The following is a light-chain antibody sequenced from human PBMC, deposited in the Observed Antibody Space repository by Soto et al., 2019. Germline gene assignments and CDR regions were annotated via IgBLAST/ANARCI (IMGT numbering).Light chain of an antibody. V-gene: IGKV1-5*03. CDR1: QSISSW. CDR2: KAS. Sequence: DIQMTQSPSTLSASVGDRVTITCRASQSISSWLAWYQKKPGKAPNLLIYKASSLESGVTSRFSGSGSGTEFTLTISTLQPDDFATYYCQQYNSYPLTFGGGTKVEIK. J-gene: IGKJ4*01. CDR3: QQYNSYPLT.